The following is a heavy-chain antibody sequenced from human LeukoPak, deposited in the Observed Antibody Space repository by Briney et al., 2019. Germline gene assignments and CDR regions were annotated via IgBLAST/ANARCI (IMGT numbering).Heavy chain of an antibody. J-gene: IGHJ5*02. D-gene: IGHD2-2*01. CDR1: GYTFTSYD. V-gene: IGHV1-8*01. CDR3: ARGEDIYCSSTSCQINWFDP. CDR2: MNPNSGNT. Sequence: ASVKVSCKASGYTFTSYDINWVRQATGQGLEWMGWMNPNSGNTGYAQKFQGRVTMTRNTSISTAYMELSSLRSEDTAVYYCARGEDIYCSSTSCQINWFDPWGQGTLVTVSS.